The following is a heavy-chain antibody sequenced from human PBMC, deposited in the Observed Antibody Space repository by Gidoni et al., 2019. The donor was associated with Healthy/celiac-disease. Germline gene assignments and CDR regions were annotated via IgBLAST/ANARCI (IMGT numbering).Heavy chain of an antibody. Sequence: QVQLAQSGSEGKNPGSSVKVSCKASGGTFSSYAISWVRQAPGQGLAWMGGIIPIVGTANYAQKFQGRVTITADKSTSTAYMGLSSLRSEDTAVYNCRLGPYTDAFDIWGQGTMVTVSS. CDR2: IIPIVGTA. D-gene: IGHD4-4*01. V-gene: IGHV1-69*06. CDR3: RLGPYTDAFDI. CDR1: GGTFSSYA. J-gene: IGHJ3*02.